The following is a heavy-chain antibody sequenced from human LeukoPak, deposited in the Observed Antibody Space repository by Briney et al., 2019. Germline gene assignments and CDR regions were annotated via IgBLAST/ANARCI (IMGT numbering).Heavy chain of an antibody. V-gene: IGHV4-34*01. CDR3: ARHVDGGKKAFDL. J-gene: IGHJ3*01. CDR1: GGSFSGYF. CDR2: INPSGGT. D-gene: IGHD4-23*01. Sequence: SETLSLTCVAYGGSFSGYFWSWIRQPPGKGLEWIGEINPSGGTGNNPSLKSRVTISKDPSKNQLSLKLTSVTAADTAVYYRARHVDGGKKAFDLWGQGTMVTVSS.